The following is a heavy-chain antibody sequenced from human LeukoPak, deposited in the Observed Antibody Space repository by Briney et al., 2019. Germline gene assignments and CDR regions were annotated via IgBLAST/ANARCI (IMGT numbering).Heavy chain of an antibody. J-gene: IGHJ5*02. D-gene: IGHD2-2*01. Sequence: GGSLRLSCAASGFTFSNAWMSWVRQAPVKGLEWLGRIKSKTDGGTTDYAAPVKGRFTISRDDSKTTLYLQMNSLKTEDTAVYYCTTRCSNTSCFGNWFDPWGQGTLVTVSS. CDR1: GFTFSNAW. CDR2: IKSKTDGGTT. CDR3: TTRCSNTSCFGNWFDP. V-gene: IGHV3-15*01.